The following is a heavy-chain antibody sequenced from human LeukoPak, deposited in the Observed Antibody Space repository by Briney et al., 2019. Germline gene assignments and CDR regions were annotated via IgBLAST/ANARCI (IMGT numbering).Heavy chain of an antibody. CDR3: ARAIPPIYGDYPTYYFDY. D-gene: IGHD4-17*01. Sequence: GGSLRLSCAASGFTFSNYWMSWVRQAPGKGLEWVANINQDSSEKYYVDSVKGRFTISRDNAKNSLYLQMNSLRAEDTAVYYCARAIPPIYGDYPTYYFDYWGQGTLVTVSS. V-gene: IGHV3-7*01. CDR2: INQDSSEK. J-gene: IGHJ4*02. CDR1: GFTFSNYW.